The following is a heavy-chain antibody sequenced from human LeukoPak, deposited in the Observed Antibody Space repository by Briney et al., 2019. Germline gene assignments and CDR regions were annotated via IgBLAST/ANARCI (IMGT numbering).Heavy chain of an antibody. CDR1: GFTLSTFW. D-gene: IGHD2-21*01. CDR2: IKQDGSEK. V-gene: IGHV3-7*01. J-gene: IGHJ4*02. CDR3: ARGNFISY. Sequence: GGSLRLSCAASGFTLSTFWMTWVPQAPGKGLEWVANIKQDGSEKYYDDSVKGRFTISRDDAKNSLYLQMNILRAEDTAVYYCARGNFISYWGQGTLVTVSS.